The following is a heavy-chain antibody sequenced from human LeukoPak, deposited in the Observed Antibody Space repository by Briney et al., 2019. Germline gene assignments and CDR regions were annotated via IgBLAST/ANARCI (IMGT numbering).Heavy chain of an antibody. D-gene: IGHD2-21*02. CDR3: ARVDCGGDCSLFDL. CDR1: GFTFGGFS. Sequence: GGSLRLSCTTSGFTFGGFSMSWFRLAPGKGLEWLTFIRSNNYGGTTEYAASVRGRFIMSRDDSKRVAFLQMNSLKTEDTAVYYCARVDCGGDCSLFDLWGRGALVTVSS. J-gene: IGHJ5*02. CDR2: IRSNNYGGTT. V-gene: IGHV3-49*03.